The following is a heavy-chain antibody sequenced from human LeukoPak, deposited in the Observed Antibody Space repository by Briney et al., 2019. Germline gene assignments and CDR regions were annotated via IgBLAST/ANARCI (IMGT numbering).Heavy chain of an antibody. J-gene: IGHJ5*02. V-gene: IGHV4-30-4*01. CDR3: ARRDGRA. CDR2: IYYSGST. D-gene: IGHD1-26*01. CDR1: GGSISSGDYY. Sequence: PSQTLSLTCTVSGGSISSGDYYWSWIRQPPGKGLECIGYIYYSGSTYYNPSLKSRVTMSMDTSKNQFSLKLSSVTAADAAVYYCARRDGRAWGQGTLVTVSS.